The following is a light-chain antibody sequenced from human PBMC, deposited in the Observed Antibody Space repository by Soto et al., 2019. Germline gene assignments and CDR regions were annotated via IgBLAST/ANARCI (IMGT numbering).Light chain of an antibody. CDR2: KAS. CDR1: QSISSW. CDR3: LQYNSYSWT. Sequence: DIQMTQSPSTLSASVGDRVTITCRASQSISSWLAWYQQKPGKAPKLLIYKASSLESGVPSRFSGSGSGTEFTVTISSLQPDDFATYYCLQYNSYSWTFGQGTKVEIK. V-gene: IGKV1-5*03. J-gene: IGKJ1*01.